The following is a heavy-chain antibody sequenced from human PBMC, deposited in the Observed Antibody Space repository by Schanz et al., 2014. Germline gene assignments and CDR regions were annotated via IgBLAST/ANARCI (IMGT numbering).Heavy chain of an antibody. CDR3: AKSGYCRSTSCYQYNYYGLDV. D-gene: IGHD2-2*03. V-gene: IGHV3-23*01. Sequence: DVQLLESGGGLVQPGGSLRLSCAASAFALNNYDMTWVRQAPGKGLEWVSCIRGSGGSTLYADSVQGRFSISRDNSKNTLYLQMDSLRAEDTAVYYCAKSGYCRSTSCYQYNYYGLDVWGQGTTVTVSS. CDR2: IRGSGGST. J-gene: IGHJ6*02. CDR1: AFALNNYD.